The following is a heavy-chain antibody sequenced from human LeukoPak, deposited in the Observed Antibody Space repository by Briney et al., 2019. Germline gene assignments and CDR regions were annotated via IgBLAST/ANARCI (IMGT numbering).Heavy chain of an antibody. J-gene: IGHJ6*02. V-gene: IGHV4-31*03. CDR3: ARGSSGSSGYNHYYYYGMDV. CDR1: GGSISSGGYY. CDR2: IYYSGST. D-gene: IGHD3-22*01. Sequence: SQTLSLTCTVSGGSISSGGYYWSWIRQHPGKGLEWIGYIYYSGSTYYNPSLKSRVTISVDTSKNQFSLKLSSVTAADTAVYYCARGSSGSSGYNHYYYYGMDVWGQGTTVTVSS.